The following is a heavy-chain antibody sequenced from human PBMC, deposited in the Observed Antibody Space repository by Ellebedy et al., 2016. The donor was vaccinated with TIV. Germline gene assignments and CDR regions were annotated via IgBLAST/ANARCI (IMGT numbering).Heavy chain of an antibody. D-gene: IGHD2-15*01. CDR3: ARYCSGGSCYDY. CDR1: GGSFSGYY. V-gene: IGHV4-34*01. J-gene: IGHJ4*02. Sequence: GSLRLXXAVYGGSFSGYYWSWIRQPPGKGLEWIGEINHSGSTNYNPSLKSRVTISVDTSKNQFSLKLSSVTAADTAVYYCARYCSGGSCYDYWGQGTLVTVSS. CDR2: INHSGST.